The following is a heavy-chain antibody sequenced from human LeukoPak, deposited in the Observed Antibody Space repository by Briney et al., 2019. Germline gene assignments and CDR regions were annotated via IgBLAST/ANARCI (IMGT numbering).Heavy chain of an antibody. D-gene: IGHD2-8*02. Sequence: GGSLRLSCAASGFTFSSYSLNWVRQAPGKGLEWVSTVSGSAGRTDYADSVKGRFTIPRDNLKNTLYLQMNGLRAEDTAVYYCAKNRGHCVDGVCHNYYYMDVWGRGTTVTVSS. J-gene: IGHJ6*03. CDR2: VSGSAGRT. CDR1: GFTFSSYS. V-gene: IGHV3-23*01. CDR3: AKNRGHCVDGVCHNYYYMDV.